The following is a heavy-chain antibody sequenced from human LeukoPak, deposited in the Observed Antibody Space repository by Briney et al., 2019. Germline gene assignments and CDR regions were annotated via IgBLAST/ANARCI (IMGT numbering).Heavy chain of an antibody. D-gene: IGHD5-18*01. CDR2: FDVIDSET. CDR1: GGSFSSYA. V-gene: IGHV1-24*01. CDR3: AAGRPYSLLDY. J-gene: IGHJ4*02. Sequence: ASVEVSCKASGGSFSSYAISWVRQAPGKGLEWMGGFDVIDSETFYAQKFQGRVTMTEDSSTDTAYMELRSLTSDDTALYYCAAGRPYSLLDYWGQGTLVTVSS.